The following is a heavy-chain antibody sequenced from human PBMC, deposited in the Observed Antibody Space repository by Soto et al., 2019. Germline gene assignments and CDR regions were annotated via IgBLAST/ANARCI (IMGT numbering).Heavy chain of an antibody. J-gene: IGHJ4*02. CDR3: AKAVTTFEYFDY. Sequence: GGSLRLSCAASGFIFSSHAMSWVRQAPGKGLEWVSAISASGASTYYADSVKGRFTISRDNSKNTLYLQMNSLRAEDTAVFYCAKAVTTFEYFDYWGQGTPVTVSS. CDR2: ISASGAST. D-gene: IGHD3-10*01. CDR1: GFIFSSHA. V-gene: IGHV3-23*01.